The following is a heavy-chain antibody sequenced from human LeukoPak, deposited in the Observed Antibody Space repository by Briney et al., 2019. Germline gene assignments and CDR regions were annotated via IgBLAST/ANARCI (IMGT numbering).Heavy chain of an antibody. V-gene: IGHV4-59*01. CDR1: GGSISSYY. CDR2: IYSSGSI. Sequence: SETLSLTCTASGGSISSYYWNWVRQPPGKGLEWIGNIYSSGSIDDNPSLKSRVTISLDTSKFHFSLRLNSVTAADTGVYYCARADPNASGYFYRFNWFDPWGQGTLVTVSS. D-gene: IGHD3-10*01. J-gene: IGHJ5*02. CDR3: ARADPNASGYFYRFNWFDP.